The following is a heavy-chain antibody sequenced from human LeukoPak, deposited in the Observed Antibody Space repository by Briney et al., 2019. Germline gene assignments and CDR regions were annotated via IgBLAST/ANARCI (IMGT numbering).Heavy chain of an antibody. J-gene: IGHJ4*02. CDR1: GFTFSSYG. CDR3: AKDLRVATIRSPFDY. Sequence: GGSLRLSCAASGFTFSSYGMHWVRQAPGKGLEWVAFIRYDGSNKYYADSVKGRFTISRDNSKNTLYLQMNSLRAEDTAVYYCAKDLRVATIRSPFDYWGQGTLVTVSS. D-gene: IGHD5-12*01. CDR2: IRYDGSNK. V-gene: IGHV3-30*02.